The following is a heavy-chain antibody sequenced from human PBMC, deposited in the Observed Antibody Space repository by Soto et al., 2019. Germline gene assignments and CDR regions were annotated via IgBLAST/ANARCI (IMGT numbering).Heavy chain of an antibody. V-gene: IGHV3-73*01. CDR1: GFTFSVSA. J-gene: IGHJ5*02. D-gene: IGHD6-25*01. CDR3: IRPLAGS. CDR2: TRGKPNNYAT. Sequence: GGSLRLSCVASGFTFSVSAIHWVRQASGKGLEWVGRTRGKPNNYATAYIESVRGRFTISRDDSKNTAYLQMSSLKTEDTAVYYCIRPLAGSWGRGTLVTVSS.